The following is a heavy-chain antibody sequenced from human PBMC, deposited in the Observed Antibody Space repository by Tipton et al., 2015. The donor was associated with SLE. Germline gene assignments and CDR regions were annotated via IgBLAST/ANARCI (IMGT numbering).Heavy chain of an antibody. CDR2: ISAYNGNT. CDR3: ARVLSGSFFDY. Sequence: QLVQSGAEVKKPGASVKVSCKASGYTFTSYGISWVRQAPGQGLEWMGWISAYNGNTNYAQKLQGRVTVTTDTSTSTAYMERRSLRSGYTAVYYCARVLSGSFFDYWGQGTLVTVAS. J-gene: IGHJ4*02. V-gene: IGHV1-18*01. CDR1: GYTFTSYG. D-gene: IGHD1-26*01.